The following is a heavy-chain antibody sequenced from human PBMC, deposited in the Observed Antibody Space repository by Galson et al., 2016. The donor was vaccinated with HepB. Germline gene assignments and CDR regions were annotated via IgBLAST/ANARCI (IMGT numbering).Heavy chain of an antibody. CDR2: INTDNGNT. V-gene: IGHV1-18*01. Sequence: SCKASGYTFTYYGVSWVRQAPGQGLEWMGWINTDNGNTNYAQKLQGRVTMTTDTSTTTAYMELRSLRSDDTAFYYCARDDGDYGRPVGIHDAFDIWGQGTMVTVSS. CDR1: GYTFTYYG. CDR3: ARDDGDYGRPVGIHDAFDI. J-gene: IGHJ3*02. D-gene: IGHD4-17*01.